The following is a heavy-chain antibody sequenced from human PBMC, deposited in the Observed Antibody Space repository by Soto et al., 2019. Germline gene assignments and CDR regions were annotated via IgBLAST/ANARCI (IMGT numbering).Heavy chain of an antibody. CDR2: ISSSSSTI. D-gene: IGHD3-3*01. CDR3: ARVIWSGHLTSDL. CDR1: GFTFSSHS. V-gene: IGHV3-48*02. J-gene: IGHJ5*02. Sequence: EVQVVESGGGLVQPGGSLRLSCAASGFTFSSHSMNWVRQAPGKGLEWISYISSSSSTIYADSVKGRFTISRDNAKNSLYLQMNSLRYEDTAVYYCARVIWSGHLTSDLWGQGTLVTVSS.